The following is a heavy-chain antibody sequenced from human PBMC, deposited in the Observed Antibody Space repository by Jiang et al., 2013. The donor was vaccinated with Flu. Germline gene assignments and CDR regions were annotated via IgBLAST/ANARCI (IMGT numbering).Heavy chain of an antibody. CDR2: STPTLGPP. CDR1: GYTFSNFA. D-gene: IGHD3-10*01. V-gene: IGHV7-4-1*02. CDR3: ARDKRLWFGETSVYYYYYGLDV. J-gene: IGHJ6*02. Sequence: CKAFGYTFSNFALNWVRQPRDKGLSGWDGSTPTLGPPTYAQGFTGRFVFSLDTSVSTAYLQINSLKAEDTAVYYCARDKRLWFGETSVYYYYYGLDVWGQGTTVTVPS.